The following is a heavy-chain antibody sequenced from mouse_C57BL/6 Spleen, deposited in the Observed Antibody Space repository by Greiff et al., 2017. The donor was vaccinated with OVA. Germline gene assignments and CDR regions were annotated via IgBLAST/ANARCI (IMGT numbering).Heavy chain of an antibody. Sequence: DVQLQESGPGLVKPSQSLSLTCSVTGYSITSGYYWYWIRQFPGNQLEWVGYISYDGSNNYNPSLKNRISITRDTSKNQFFLKLNSVTTEDTATDYCARDQGLPDYLDYWGQGTTLTVSS. V-gene: IGHV3-6*01. CDR2: ISYDGSN. J-gene: IGHJ2*01. CDR1: GYSITSGYY. CDR3: ARDQGLPDYLDY. D-gene: IGHD3-2*02.